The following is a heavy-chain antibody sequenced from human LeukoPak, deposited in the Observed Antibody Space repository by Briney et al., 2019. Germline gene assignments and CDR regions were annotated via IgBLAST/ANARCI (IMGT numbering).Heavy chain of an antibody. CDR2: IDKKDKGYATAT. J-gene: IGHJ5*02. Sequence: GGSLRLSCAASGFTFSGSAIHWVRQSSGKGLEWVGQIDKKDKGYATATAYAASVKGRFTISRDDSINTAYLKMKSLKTEDTALYYCTRDSGTYNWFDPWGQGTLVTVSS. CDR1: GFTFSGSA. CDR3: TRDSGTYNWFDP. V-gene: IGHV3-73*01. D-gene: IGHD1-26*01.